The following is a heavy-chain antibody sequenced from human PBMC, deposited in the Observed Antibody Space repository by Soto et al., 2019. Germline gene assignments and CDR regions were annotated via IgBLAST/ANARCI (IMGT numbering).Heavy chain of an antibody. Sequence: GGSLRLSCAASGLTFSSYGMHWVRQAQGKGLERVAVISYDGSNEYYADSVKGRFTISRDNSKNTLYLQMNSLRAEDTAVYYCAKDAKTIAAAGLWPADYFDYWGQGTLVTVSS. D-gene: IGHD6-13*01. V-gene: IGHV3-30*18. CDR2: ISYDGSNE. CDR3: AKDAKTIAAAGLWPADYFDY. J-gene: IGHJ4*02. CDR1: GLTFSSYG.